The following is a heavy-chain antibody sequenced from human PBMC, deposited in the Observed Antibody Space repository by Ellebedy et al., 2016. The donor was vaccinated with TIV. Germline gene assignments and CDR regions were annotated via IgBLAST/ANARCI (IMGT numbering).Heavy chain of an antibody. Sequence: ASVKVSCKASGYTFSIYGISWARQAPGQGLEWMGWISPYNGNTNYAQKFQDRFTMTTDTSTSTAYMELRSLIPDDTAMYYCARDQRYKWNDGAFDYWGQGSRVTVSS. CDR2: ISPYNGNT. CDR1: GYTFSIYG. V-gene: IGHV1-18*04. CDR3: ARDQRYKWNDGAFDY. J-gene: IGHJ4*02. D-gene: IGHD1-1*01.